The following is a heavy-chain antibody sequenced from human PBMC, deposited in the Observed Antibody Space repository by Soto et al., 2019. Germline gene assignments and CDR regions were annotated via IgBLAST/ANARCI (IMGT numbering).Heavy chain of an antibody. CDR2: IKPNSGGT. Sequence: ASVKVSCKASGYTFTGYYMHWVRQAPGQGLEWMGWIKPNSGGTNYAQKFQGWVTMTRDTSISTAYMELSRLRSDDTAVYYCARSEWLVFDYYYMDVWGKGTTVTVSS. CDR1: GYTFTGYY. D-gene: IGHD2-8*01. CDR3: ARSEWLVFDYYYMDV. J-gene: IGHJ6*03. V-gene: IGHV1-2*04.